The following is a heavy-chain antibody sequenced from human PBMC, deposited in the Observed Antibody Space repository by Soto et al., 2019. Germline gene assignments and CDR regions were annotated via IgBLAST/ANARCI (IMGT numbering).Heavy chain of an antibody. CDR1: GYTFTSYG. J-gene: IGHJ5*02. Sequence: QVQLVQSGAEVKKPGASVKVSCKASGYTFTSYGINWVRQAPGQGLEWMGWINTYDGNTNHAQKFQGRITMTTDTSTSTANMELRSLSSDDTAVYSCAASPQFDHWGQGTLVTVSS. V-gene: IGHV1-18*01. CDR3: AASPQFDH. CDR2: INTYDGNT.